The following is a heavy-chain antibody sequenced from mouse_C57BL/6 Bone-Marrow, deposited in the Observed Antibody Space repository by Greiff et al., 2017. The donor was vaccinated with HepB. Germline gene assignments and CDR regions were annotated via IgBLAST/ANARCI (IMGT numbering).Heavy chain of an antibody. CDR1: GYTFTSYG. D-gene: IGHD1-1*01. J-gene: IGHJ3*01. CDR3: ARYGSREAWFAY. V-gene: IGHV1-81*01. Sequence: VKLQESGAELARPGASVKLSCKASGYTFTSYGISWVKQRTGQGLEWIGEIYPRSGNTYYNEKFKGKATLTADKSSSTAYMELRSLTSEDSAVYFCARYGSREAWFAYWGQGTLVTVSA. CDR2: IYPRSGNT.